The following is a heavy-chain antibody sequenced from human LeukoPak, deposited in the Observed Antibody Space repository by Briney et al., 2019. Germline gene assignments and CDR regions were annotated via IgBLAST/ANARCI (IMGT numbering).Heavy chain of an antibody. V-gene: IGHV3-30*02. CDR1: GFIFRNYG. CDR3: AKARGKLVNFYFEY. CDR2: VSDDEDNK. D-gene: IGHD2-2*01. J-gene: IGHJ4*01. Sequence: GGSLRLSCAASGFIFRNYGMHWARQAPGKGLEWVAFVSDDEDNKYYPDSVRGRFTISRDNSKNTVYLQLNSLRDEDTAVYFCAKARGKLVNFYFEYWGHGTLVTVSS.